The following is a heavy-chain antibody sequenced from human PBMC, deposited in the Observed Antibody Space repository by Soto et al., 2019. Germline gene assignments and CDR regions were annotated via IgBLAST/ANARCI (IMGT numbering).Heavy chain of an antibody. CDR1: GYTFTSYA. J-gene: IGHJ6*02. V-gene: IGHV1-3*01. CDR2: INAGNGNT. Sequence: ASVKVSCKASGYTFTSYAMHWVRQAPGQRLEWMGWINAGNGNTKYSQKFQGRVTITRDTSASTAYMELSSLRSEDTAVYYCAREGIQLWFGYYYYGMDVWGQGTTVTVSS. D-gene: IGHD5-18*01. CDR3: AREGIQLWFGYYYYGMDV.